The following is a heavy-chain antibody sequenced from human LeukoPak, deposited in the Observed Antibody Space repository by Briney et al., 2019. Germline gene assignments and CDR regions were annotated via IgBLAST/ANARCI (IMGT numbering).Heavy chain of an antibody. J-gene: IGHJ5*02. CDR1: RGSISRYY. CDR3: ASSDWFDP. Sequence: PSETLSLTCTVSRGSISRYYWSWIRQPAGKGLEWIGRTYTSGSTNYNPSLKGRVTMSVDTSKNQFSLKLSSVTAADTAVYYCASSDWFDPWGQGTLVTVSS. V-gene: IGHV4-4*07. CDR2: TYTSGST.